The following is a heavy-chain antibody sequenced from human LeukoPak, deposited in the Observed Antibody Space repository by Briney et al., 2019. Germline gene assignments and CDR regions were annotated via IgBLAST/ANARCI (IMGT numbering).Heavy chain of an antibody. V-gene: IGHV3-23*01. CDR1: GLTFSDYS. CDR3: AKDLTYSSASRGCFDY. Sequence: GGSLRLSCAASGLTFSDYSMTWVRQAPGKGLFWVSGISAGGGSTYYADSVKGRFSISRDNSKNTLYLQMNNLRAEDTAVYYCAKDLTYSSASRGCFDYWGQGTLVTVSS. J-gene: IGHJ4*02. D-gene: IGHD6-19*01. CDR2: ISAGGGST.